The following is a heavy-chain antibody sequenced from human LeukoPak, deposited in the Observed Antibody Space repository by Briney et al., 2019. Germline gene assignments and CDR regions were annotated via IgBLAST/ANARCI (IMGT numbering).Heavy chain of an antibody. D-gene: IGHD6-19*01. CDR3: ARDLINGLADY. Sequence: GGSLRLSCAASGFTFSSYSMNWVRQAPGKGLEWVSSISSSSSYIYYADSVKGRFTISRDNAKNSLYLQMNSLGAEDTAVYYCARDLINGLADYWGQGTLVTVSS. CDR2: ISSSSSYI. J-gene: IGHJ4*02. V-gene: IGHV3-21*01. CDR1: GFTFSSYS.